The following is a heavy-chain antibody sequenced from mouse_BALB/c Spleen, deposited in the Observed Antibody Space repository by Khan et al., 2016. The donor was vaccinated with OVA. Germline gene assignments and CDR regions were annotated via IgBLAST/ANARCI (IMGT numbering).Heavy chain of an antibody. J-gene: IGHJ2*01. V-gene: IGHV1-5*01. CDR2: IYPGNSDT. CDR3: TRSYDSYYVDY. CDR1: GYSFTSYW. Sequence: MQLEESGTVLARPGASVKMSCKASGYSFTSYWMHWVKQRPGQGLEWIGAIYPGNSDTRYNQKFKGKAKLTAVTSASTAYMELISLTNEDSAVYYCTRSYDSYYVDYWGQGTTLTVSS. D-gene: IGHD2-4*01.